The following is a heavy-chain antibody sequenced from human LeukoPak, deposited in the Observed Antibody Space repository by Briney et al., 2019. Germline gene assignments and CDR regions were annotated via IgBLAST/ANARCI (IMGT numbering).Heavy chain of an antibody. Sequence: GGSLRLSCAASGLTFSNYAMTWVRQAPGKGLEWVSAISTNGDRTYYADSVKGRFTLSRDNFKNTLYLQMNSLRAEDTALYYCARKLWHRNDCWGQGTLVTVSS. D-gene: IGHD3-16*01. CDR1: GLTFSNYA. J-gene: IGHJ4*02. V-gene: IGHV3-23*01. CDR2: ISTNGDRT. CDR3: ARKLWHRNDC.